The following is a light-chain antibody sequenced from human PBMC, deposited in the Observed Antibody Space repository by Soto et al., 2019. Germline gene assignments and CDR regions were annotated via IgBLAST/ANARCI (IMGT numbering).Light chain of an antibody. CDR1: SSDVGGYNY. V-gene: IGLV2-11*01. CDR2: DVS. Sequence: QSALTQPRSVSGSPGQSVTISCTGTSSDVGGYNYVSWYQQHPGKAPKLMIYDVSKRPSGVPDRFSGSKSGNTASLTLSGLQADDEADYYCCSYAGSYTGVFGTGTKVTVL. CDR3: CSYAGSYTGV. J-gene: IGLJ1*01.